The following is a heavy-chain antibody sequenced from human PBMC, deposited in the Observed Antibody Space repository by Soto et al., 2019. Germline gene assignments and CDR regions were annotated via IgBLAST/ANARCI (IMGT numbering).Heavy chain of an antibody. CDR3: ARWTYYDILTGSDYYYYGMDV. CDR1: CYTFTSYG. J-gene: IGHJ6*02. CDR2: ISAYNGNT. V-gene: IGHV1-18*01. Sequence: SVKVSFKASCYTFTSYGISWGRQAPGQGLEWMGWISAYNGNTNYAQKLQGRVTMTTDTSTSTAYMELRSLRSDDTAVYYCARWTYYDILTGSDYYYYGMDVWGQGTTVTVSS. D-gene: IGHD3-9*01.